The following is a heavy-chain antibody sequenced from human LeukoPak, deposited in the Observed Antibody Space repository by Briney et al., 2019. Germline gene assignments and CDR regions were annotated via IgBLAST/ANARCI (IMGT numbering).Heavy chain of an antibody. CDR1: GGSISSGDYP. J-gene: IGHJ2*01. V-gene: IGHV4-30-2*01. Sequence: SETLSLTCGVSGGSISSGDYPWSWIRQPPGKGLEWIGYIFHTGHTSYNPSLKSRVTISVDMSKNQLSLKLSSVTAADTAVYYCARYDKGWYFDLWGRGTLVTVSS. CDR3: ARYDKGWYFDL. D-gene: IGHD3-22*01. CDR2: IFHTGHT.